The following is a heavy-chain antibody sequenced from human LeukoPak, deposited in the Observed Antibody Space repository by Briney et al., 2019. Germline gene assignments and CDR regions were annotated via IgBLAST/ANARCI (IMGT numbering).Heavy chain of an antibody. D-gene: IGHD3-22*01. V-gene: IGHV3-7*03. Sequence: PGGSLRLSCAASGFTFSNYWMGWVRQALGKGLEWVANIKQDGSEKRYVDPVKGRFTISRDNAKNSLYLQMNSLRAEDTAVYYCARGNPYDSSGLYFDYWGQGTLVTVSS. CDR2: IKQDGSEK. CDR1: GFTFSNYW. CDR3: ARGNPYDSSGLYFDY. J-gene: IGHJ4*02.